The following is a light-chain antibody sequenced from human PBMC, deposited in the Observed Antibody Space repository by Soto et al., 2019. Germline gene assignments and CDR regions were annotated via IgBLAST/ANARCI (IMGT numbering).Light chain of an antibody. Sequence: EIEMTQSPSTLSVSQGERATLSCRASQSVSSNLAWYQQKPGQAPMLLIYGASTRATGIPARFSGSGSGTDFTLTISSLQPEDFATYYCQQLETYSSTFGEGTKVDIK. CDR3: QQLETYSST. CDR1: QSVSSN. J-gene: IGKJ1*01. V-gene: IGKV3-15*01. CDR2: GAS.